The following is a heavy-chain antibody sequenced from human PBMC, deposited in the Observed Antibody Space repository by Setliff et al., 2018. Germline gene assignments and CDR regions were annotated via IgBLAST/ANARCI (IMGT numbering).Heavy chain of an antibody. V-gene: IGHV1-69*05. Sequence: SVKVSCKASGGTFSSYGISWVRQAPGQGLEWMGGTIPMFGTTSYARQFQGRVTIITDESTSTAYMELSSLRFEDTAVYYCAREGVDTRSSTDYRYYMDLWGKGTTVTVSS. CDR1: GGTFSSYG. CDR3: AREGVDTRSSTDYRYYMDL. J-gene: IGHJ6*03. D-gene: IGHD5-18*01. CDR2: TIPMFGTT.